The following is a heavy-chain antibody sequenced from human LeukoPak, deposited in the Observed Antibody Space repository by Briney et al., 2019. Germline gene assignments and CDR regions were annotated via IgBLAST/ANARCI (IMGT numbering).Heavy chain of an antibody. Sequence: SCKASGYTFTSYGISWVRQAPGKGLEWVANIKQDGSEKYYVDSVKGRFTISRDNAKNSLYLQMNSLRAEDTAVCYCAKVPRYNWPADYWGQGTLVTVSS. CDR1: GYTFTSYG. V-gene: IGHV3-7*01. J-gene: IGHJ4*02. CDR3: AKVPRYNWPADY. D-gene: IGHD1-20*01. CDR2: IKQDGSEK.